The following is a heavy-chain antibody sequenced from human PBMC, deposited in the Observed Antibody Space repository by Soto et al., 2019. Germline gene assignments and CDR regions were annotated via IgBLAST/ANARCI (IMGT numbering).Heavy chain of an antibody. CDR1: GGTFSSYA. D-gene: IGHD2-2*01. Sequence: SVKVSCKASGGTFSSYAISWVRQAPGQGLEWMGGIIPIFGTANYAQKFQGRVTITADESTSTAYMELSSLRSEDTAVYYCATKGNIVVVPAARPPSVYYYGMDVWGQGTTVTVSS. CDR3: ATKGNIVVVPAARPPSVYYYGMDV. V-gene: IGHV1-69*13. CDR2: IIPIFGTA. J-gene: IGHJ6*01.